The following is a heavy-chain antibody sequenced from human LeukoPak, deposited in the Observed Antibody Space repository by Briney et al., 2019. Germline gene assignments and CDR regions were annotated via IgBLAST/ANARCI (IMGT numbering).Heavy chain of an antibody. J-gene: IGHJ3*02. CDR2: IYYSGST. CDR1: GVSISSSSYY. CDR3: ARARRYCSSTSCYLNDAFDI. D-gene: IGHD2-2*01. Sequence: SETLSLTCNVSGVSISSSSYYWGWIRQPPGRGLEWIGSIYYSGSTYYNPSLKSRVTISVDTSKNQFSLKLTSVTAADTAVYYCARARRYCSSTSCYLNDAFDIWGQGTMVTVSS. V-gene: IGHV4-39*07.